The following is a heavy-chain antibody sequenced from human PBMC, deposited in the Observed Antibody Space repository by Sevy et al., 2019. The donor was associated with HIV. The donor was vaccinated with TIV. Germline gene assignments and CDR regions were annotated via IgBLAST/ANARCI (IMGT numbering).Heavy chain of an antibody. CDR2: VYDSGST. Sequence: SEILSLTCAVSGGSISSTNWWRWVRQPPGKGLEWIGEVYDSGSTNYNPSLKSRVSISVDKAKNQFSVKLSSVTAADTAVYYCAREKTTAFAFDLWGQGALVTVSS. CDR1: GGSISSTNW. V-gene: IGHV4-4*02. CDR3: AREKTTAFAFDL. J-gene: IGHJ4*02. D-gene: IGHD4-17*01.